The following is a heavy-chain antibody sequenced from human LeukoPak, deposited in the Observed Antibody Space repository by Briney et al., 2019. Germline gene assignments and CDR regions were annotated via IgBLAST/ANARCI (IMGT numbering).Heavy chain of an antibody. J-gene: IGHJ4*02. D-gene: IGHD1-26*01. Sequence: PGGSLRLSCAASGFTFSSYSMNWVRQAPGKGLEWISSISSSGTYIYYADSGKGRFTISRDNAKNSLYLQMNSLRAEDTAVYYCASGYGRARASDYWGQGTLVTVSS. V-gene: IGHV3-21*01. CDR1: GFTFSSYS. CDR3: ASGYGRARASDY. CDR2: ISSSGTYI.